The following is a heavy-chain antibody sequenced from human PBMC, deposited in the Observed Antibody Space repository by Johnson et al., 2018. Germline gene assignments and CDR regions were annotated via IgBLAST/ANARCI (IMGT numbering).Heavy chain of an antibody. V-gene: IGHV3-15*01. CDR3: TTGGDGYNYSYFGMDV. Sequence: VQLVESGGGVVRPGGSLRLSCAASGFTFSNAWMSWVRQAPGKGLEWVGRIRSNTDGGTTDYVEPVKGRFTISSDDATKTLYRQMNRLKTEDTAGYYCTTGGDGYNYSYFGMDVWGQGTTVTVSS. CDR1: GFTFSNAW. D-gene: IGHD5-24*01. CDR2: IRSNTDGGTT. J-gene: IGHJ6*02.